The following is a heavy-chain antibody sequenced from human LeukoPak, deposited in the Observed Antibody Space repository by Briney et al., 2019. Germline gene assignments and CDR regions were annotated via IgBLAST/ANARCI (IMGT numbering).Heavy chain of an antibody. CDR3: ARAPGRSGSYYYMDV. J-gene: IGHJ6*03. Sequence: ASVKVSCKASGYTFTGYYMHWVRQAPGQGLEWMGWINPNSGGTNYAQKFQGRVTMTRDTSISTAYMELSRLRSDDTAVYYCARAPGRSGSYYYMDVWGKGTTVTVSS. V-gene: IGHV1-2*02. D-gene: IGHD3-3*01. CDR2: INPNSGGT. CDR1: GYTFTGYY.